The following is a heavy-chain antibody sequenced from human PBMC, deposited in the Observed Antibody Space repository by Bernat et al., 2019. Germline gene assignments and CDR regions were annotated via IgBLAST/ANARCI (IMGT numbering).Heavy chain of an antibody. V-gene: IGHV3-23*04. CDR2: IIGSGGST. J-gene: IGHJ4*02. Sequence: EVQLVESGGGLVQPGGSLRLPCAASGFTFSSYAMSWVRQAPGNGLEWVSAIIGSGGSTYYADSVKGWFTISRDNTKSTLYLQMNSLRAEDTAVYYCAKTPLLSQFDYWGQGTLVTVSS. CDR1: GFTFSSYA. D-gene: IGHD1-26*01. CDR3: AKTPLLSQFDY.